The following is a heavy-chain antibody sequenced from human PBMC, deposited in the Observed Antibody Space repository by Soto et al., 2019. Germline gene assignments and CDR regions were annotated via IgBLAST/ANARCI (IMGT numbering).Heavy chain of an antibody. Sequence: ASMKVSCKASGYTFTSYGISWVRQAPGQGLEWMGWISAYNGNTNYAQKLQGRVTMTTGTSTSTAYMELRSLRSDDTAVYYCARDRPIFGVVTIGLGGYYYGMDVWGQGTTVTVSS. J-gene: IGHJ6*02. CDR3: ARDRPIFGVVTIGLGGYYYGMDV. CDR2: ISAYNGNT. V-gene: IGHV1-18*01. D-gene: IGHD3-3*01. CDR1: GYTFTSYG.